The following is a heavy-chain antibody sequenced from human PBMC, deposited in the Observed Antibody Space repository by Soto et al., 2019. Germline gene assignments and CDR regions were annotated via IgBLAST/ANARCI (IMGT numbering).Heavy chain of an antibody. CDR3: AKDAGNEESLFDY. V-gene: IGHV3-23*01. Sequence: GGSLRLSCATSGFSFSNYAMSWVRQAPGKGLEWVSLISGSASATHYADSVEGRFTISRDNSKNTLYLQMGSLRAEDTAIYYCAKDAGNEESLFDYWGRGTLVTVSS. CDR1: GFSFSNYA. CDR2: ISGSASAT. J-gene: IGHJ4*02.